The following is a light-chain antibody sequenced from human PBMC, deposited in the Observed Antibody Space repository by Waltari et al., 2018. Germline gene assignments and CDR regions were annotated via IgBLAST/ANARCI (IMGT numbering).Light chain of an antibody. CDR1: QGVSRA. CDR2: GAS. CDR3: QHYLRLPVT. V-gene: IGKV3-20*01. J-gene: IGKJ1*01. Sequence: EIVLTQSPGTLSLSLGERATVSCRASQGVSRALAWYQQKPGQAPRLLIYGASTRAPGIPDRFSGSGTGTDCSLTISRLGPDDFAVYYCQHYLRLPVTFGQGTTVEI.